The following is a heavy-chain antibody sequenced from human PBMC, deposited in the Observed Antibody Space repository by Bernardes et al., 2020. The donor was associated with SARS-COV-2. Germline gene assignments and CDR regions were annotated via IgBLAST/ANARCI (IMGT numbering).Heavy chain of an antibody. CDR2: ISPRGVT. J-gene: IGHJ3*02. CDR3: ASLSPFCSRDKCYQNAFDI. V-gene: IGHV4-34*01. CDR1: GGPFSDYF. Sequence: SETLSLTCAVNGGPFSDYFWTWLRQSPETGLEWIAEISPRGVTQYNPSLKSRATISLDTSNNHFSLGLTSVTAADTAVYYCASLSPFCSRDKCYQNAFDIWGQGTLGTVSS. D-gene: IGHD2-21*02.